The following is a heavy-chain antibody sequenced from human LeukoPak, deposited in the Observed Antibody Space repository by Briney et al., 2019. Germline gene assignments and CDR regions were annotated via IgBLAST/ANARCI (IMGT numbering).Heavy chain of an antibody. V-gene: IGHV3-30-3*01. Sequence: ALRLSCAAAGFTFSSYAMHWVRQAPGKGMEWGAVISYEGSNKDYADSVKGRFTIYRDNSKNTPYLQMHSLRAEDTAVYYCPRASYGDYVFDDAFDIWGQGTMVTVSS. CDR1: GFTFSSYA. CDR2: ISYEGSNK. J-gene: IGHJ3*02. D-gene: IGHD4-17*01. CDR3: PRASYGDYVFDDAFDI.